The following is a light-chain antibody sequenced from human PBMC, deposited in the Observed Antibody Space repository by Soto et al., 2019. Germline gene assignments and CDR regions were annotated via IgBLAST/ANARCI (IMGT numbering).Light chain of an antibody. CDR1: QSISSY. V-gene: IGKV1-39*01. CDR3: QQSYSTPV. J-gene: IGKJ4*01. Sequence: DIQMTQSPSSLSASVGDRVTITCRASQSISSYLNWYQQKPGKAPKLLIYAASSLQSVVPSRFSGSGAGTDFTLTISSLQPEDFATYYCQQSYSTPVFGGGTKVEIK. CDR2: AAS.